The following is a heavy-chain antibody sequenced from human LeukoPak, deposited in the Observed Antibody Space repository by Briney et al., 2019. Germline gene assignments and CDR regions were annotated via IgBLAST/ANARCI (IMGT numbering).Heavy chain of an antibody. J-gene: IGHJ3*02. CDR2: IFYSGST. CDR3: ARDRGLRTTGTFDI. CDR1: GGSISSYY. Sequence: SETLSLTCTVFGGSISSYYWSWIRQPPGKGLEWIGYIFYSGSTNYNPSLKSRVTISVDTSKNQFSLKLSSVTAADTAVYYCARDRGLRTTGTFDIWGQGTMVTVSS. D-gene: IGHD3-16*01. V-gene: IGHV4-59*01.